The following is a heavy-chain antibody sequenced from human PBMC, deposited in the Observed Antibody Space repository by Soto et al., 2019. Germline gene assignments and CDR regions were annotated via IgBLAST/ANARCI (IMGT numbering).Heavy chain of an antibody. CDR1: GGSVSSGDYY. CDR2: IYYSGSA. D-gene: IGHD3-10*01. J-gene: IGHJ4*02. V-gene: IGHV4-30-4*01. Sequence: SETLSLTCTVSGGSVSSGDYYWSWIRQPPGKGLEWIAYIYYSGSAYYNPSLKSRVTISVDTSKNQFSLKLSSVTAADTAVYYCAREEFYGSARDYWGPGTLVTVSS. CDR3: AREEFYGSARDY.